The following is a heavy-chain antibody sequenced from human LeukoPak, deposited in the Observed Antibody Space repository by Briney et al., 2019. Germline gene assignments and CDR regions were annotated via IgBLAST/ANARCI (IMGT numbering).Heavy chain of an antibody. CDR2: INWNGGST. CDR1: GFTFSSYG. CDR3: ARGGWFGELLFDY. D-gene: IGHD3-10*01. V-gene: IGHV3-20*04. J-gene: IGHJ4*02. Sequence: GGSLRLSCAASGFTFSSYGMSWVRQAPGKGLEWVSGINWNGGSTGYADSVKGRFTISRDNAKNSLYLQMNSLRAEDTALYYCARGGWFGELLFDYWGQGTLVTVSS.